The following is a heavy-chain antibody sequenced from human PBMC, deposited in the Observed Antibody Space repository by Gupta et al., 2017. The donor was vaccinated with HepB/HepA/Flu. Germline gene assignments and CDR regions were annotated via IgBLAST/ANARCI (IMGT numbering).Heavy chain of an antibody. D-gene: IGHD2-15*01. J-gene: IGHJ6*02. CDR3: ATRLYCSGGSCPKDYYGMDV. Sequence: QVQLQESGPGLVQPSETLSPTCTVSGGSISSSYWSWIRPPPGKGLEWIGYIYYSGSTNYNPSLKSRVTISVDTSKNQFSLKLSSVTAADTAVYYCATRLYCSGGSCPKDYYGMDVWGQGTTVTGSS. V-gene: IGHV4-59*01. CDR1: GGSISSSY. CDR2: IYYSGST.